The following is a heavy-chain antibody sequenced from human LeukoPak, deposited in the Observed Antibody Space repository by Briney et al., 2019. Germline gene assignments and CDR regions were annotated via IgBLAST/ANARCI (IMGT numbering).Heavy chain of an antibody. J-gene: IGHJ4*02. V-gene: IGHV4-59*12. CDR2: IYHSGST. CDR1: GGSISTYY. Sequence: PSETLSLTCTVSGGSISTYYWSWIRQPPGKGLEWIGYIYHSGSTKYNPSLKSRVTISVDTSKNQFSLKLSSVTAADTAVYYCTRDHLYYDFWSGYSQDYYFDYWGQGALVTVSS. CDR3: TRDHLYYDFWSGYSQDYYFDY. D-gene: IGHD3-3*01.